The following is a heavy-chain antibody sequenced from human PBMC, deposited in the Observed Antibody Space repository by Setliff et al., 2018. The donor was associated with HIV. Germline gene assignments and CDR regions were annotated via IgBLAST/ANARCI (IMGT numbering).Heavy chain of an antibody. CDR2: VYTTGGT. Sequence: PSETLSLTCIVSGASISSDTWSWIRQPAGKGLEWIGHVYTTGGTNYNPSLKGRVTISLDTSNNQFSLKVNSVTAADTAIYYCARGGPTVAYGVDVWGQGATVTVSS. J-gene: IGHJ6*02. D-gene: IGHD4-17*01. CDR1: GASISSDT. V-gene: IGHV4-4*07. CDR3: ARGGPTVAYGVDV.